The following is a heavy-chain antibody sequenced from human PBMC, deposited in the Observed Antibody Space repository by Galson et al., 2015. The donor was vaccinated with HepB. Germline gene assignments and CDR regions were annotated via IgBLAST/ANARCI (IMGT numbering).Heavy chain of an antibody. D-gene: IGHD3-16*01. Sequence: CAISGDSVSSNRAAWNWIRQSPSRGLEWLGRTYYRSKWYNDYAVSVKSRMTINPDTSRNQFSLQLNSVTPEDSTVYYCARETTVFGGVINPFDSWGQGTLVTVSS. CDR2: TYYRSKWYN. V-gene: IGHV6-1*01. J-gene: IGHJ4*02. CDR3: ARETTVFGGVINPFDS. CDR1: GDSVSSNRAA.